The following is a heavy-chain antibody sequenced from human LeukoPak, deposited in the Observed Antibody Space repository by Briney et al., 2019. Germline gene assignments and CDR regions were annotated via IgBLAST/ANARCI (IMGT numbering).Heavy chain of an antibody. CDR1: GLTFRSYG. CDR2: IWYDGSNK. Sequence: GGSLRLSCAASGLTFRSYGMHWVRQAPGKGLEWVAVIWYDGSNKYYGDSVKGRFTISRDNSKNTLYLQMNSLRAEDTAVYYCAATGRIAVAGSPFDYWGQGNLVTVSS. J-gene: IGHJ4*02. V-gene: IGHV3-33*01. CDR3: AATGRIAVAGSPFDY. D-gene: IGHD6-19*01.